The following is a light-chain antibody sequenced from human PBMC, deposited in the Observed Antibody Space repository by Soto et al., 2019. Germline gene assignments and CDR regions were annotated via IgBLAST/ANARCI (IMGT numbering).Light chain of an antibody. Sequence: EIVLTQSPGTLSLSPGERATLSCRASQTLTNTYLAWYQQKPGQAPRLLIIDASTRATGIPDRFSGSGSGTDFTLTISRLEPEDFAVYCCQLYGVSPKTFGQGTNVEVK. J-gene: IGKJ1*01. CDR2: DAS. CDR1: QTLTNTY. CDR3: QLYGVSPKT. V-gene: IGKV3-20*01.